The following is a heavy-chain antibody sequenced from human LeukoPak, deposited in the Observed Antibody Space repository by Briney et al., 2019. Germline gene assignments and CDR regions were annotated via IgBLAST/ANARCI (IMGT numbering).Heavy chain of an antibody. Sequence: GGSLRLSCAASGFTFSSYGMHWVRQAPGKGLEWVAVIWYDGSNKYYADSVKGRFTISRDNAKNSLYLQMNNLRTEDTALYFCAKDIGKLLPRWYFDLWGRGTLVTVSS. CDR1: GFTFSSYG. CDR3: AKDIGKLLPRWYFDL. V-gene: IGHV3-33*03. D-gene: IGHD4-23*01. J-gene: IGHJ2*01. CDR2: IWYDGSNK.